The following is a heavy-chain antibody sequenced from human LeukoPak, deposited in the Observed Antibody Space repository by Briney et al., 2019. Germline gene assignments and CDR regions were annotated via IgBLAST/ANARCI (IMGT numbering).Heavy chain of an antibody. CDR2: MNPNSGNT. D-gene: IGHD3-3*01. CDR3: ASPTLEWLFDGMDV. J-gene: IGHJ6*02. Sequence: ASVKVSCKASGYTFTSYDINWVRQATGRGLEWMGWMNPNSGNTGYAQKFQGRVTMTRNTSISTAYMELSSLRSEDTAVYYCASPTLEWLFDGMDVWGQGTTVTVSS. CDR1: GYTFTSYD. V-gene: IGHV1-8*01.